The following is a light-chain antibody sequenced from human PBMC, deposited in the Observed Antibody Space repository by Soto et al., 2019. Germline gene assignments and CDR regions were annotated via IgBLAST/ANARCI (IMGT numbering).Light chain of an antibody. V-gene: IGKV4-1*01. CDR1: QSVLYSSNNKNY. CDR3: QQYYSTPRT. CDR2: WAS. Sequence: DIVMTQSPDSLAVSLGERATINCKSSQSVLYSSNNKNYLAWYQQKPGQPPKLLIYWASTRESGVPDRFSGSGYGKDFTLTISSLRAEDGAVYYCQQYYSTPRTFGQGTKVEIK. J-gene: IGKJ1*01.